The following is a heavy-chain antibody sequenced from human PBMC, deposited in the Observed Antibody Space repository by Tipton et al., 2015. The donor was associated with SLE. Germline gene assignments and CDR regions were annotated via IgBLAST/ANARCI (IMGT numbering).Heavy chain of an antibody. J-gene: IGHJ4*02. CDR3: ARGVAATGGVDY. CDR1: GGSISSSSYY. V-gene: IGHV4-39*07. CDR2: IYYSGST. Sequence: TLSLTCTVSGGSISSSSYYWGWIRQPPGKGLEWIGSIYYSGSTYYNPSLKSRVTISVDTSKNQFSLKLSSVTAADTAVYYCARGVAATGGVDYWGQGTLVTVSS. D-gene: IGHD6-13*01.